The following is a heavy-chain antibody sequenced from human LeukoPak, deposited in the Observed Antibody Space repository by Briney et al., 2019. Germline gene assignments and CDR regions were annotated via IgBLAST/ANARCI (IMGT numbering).Heavy chain of an antibody. V-gene: IGHV4-34*01. CDR2: VNHSGRT. Sequence: SETLSLTCAVYGGSFSDYWWTWIRQSPGKGLEWIGEVNHSGRTNYNPSLKSRVSISVDRSKKQFSLRLNSVTAADTAMYYCAKSGGYGLIDYWGQGTRVTVSS. CDR3: AKSGGYGLIDY. D-gene: IGHD1-26*01. CDR1: GGSFSDYW. J-gene: IGHJ4*02.